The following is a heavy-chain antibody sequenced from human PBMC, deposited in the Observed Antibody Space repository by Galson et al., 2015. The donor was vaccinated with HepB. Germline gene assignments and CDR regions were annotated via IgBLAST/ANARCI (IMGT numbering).Heavy chain of an antibody. CDR1: GYTFTSYA. V-gene: IGHV1-3*01. CDR2: INAGNGNT. Sequence: SVKVSCKASGYTFTSYAMHWVRQAPGQRLEWMGWINAGNGNTKYSQKFQGRVTITRDTSASTAYMELSSLRSEDTAVYYRARERSHTDHFDYWGQGTLVTVSS. CDR3: ARERSHTDHFDY. J-gene: IGHJ4*02.